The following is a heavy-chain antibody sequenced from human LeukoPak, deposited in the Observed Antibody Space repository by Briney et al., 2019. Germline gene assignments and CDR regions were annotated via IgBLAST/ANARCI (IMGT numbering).Heavy chain of an antibody. CDR1: GFTFSSYW. CDR2: INQDGSVK. D-gene: IGHD2-2*01. Sequence: GGSLRLSCVASGFTFSSYWMTWVRQAPGKGLEWVVNINQDGSVKYYVDSLKGRFTISRDNAKKSVHLQMNSLGVEDTAVYYCARIGYSSSSLDYWGQGTLVTVSS. CDR3: ARIGYSSSSLDY. J-gene: IGHJ4*02. V-gene: IGHV3-7*01.